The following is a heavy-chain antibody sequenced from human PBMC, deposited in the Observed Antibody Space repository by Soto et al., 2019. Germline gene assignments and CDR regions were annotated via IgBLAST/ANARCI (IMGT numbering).Heavy chain of an antibody. Sequence: QVQLVQSGAEVRKPGASVTVSCRSSGDSFNDYYIHWVRQAPGQGFEWMGWINPNGGVTKYAQKFQGWGSMTRDTSIRTVYMQLSRLRSDDTAVYYCAIESGGATATLDYYYFYMDVWGTGTTVTVYS. J-gene: IGHJ6*03. D-gene: IGHD5-12*01. CDR1: GDSFNDYY. CDR2: INPNGGVT. CDR3: AIESGGATATLDYYYFYMDV. V-gene: IGHV1-2*04.